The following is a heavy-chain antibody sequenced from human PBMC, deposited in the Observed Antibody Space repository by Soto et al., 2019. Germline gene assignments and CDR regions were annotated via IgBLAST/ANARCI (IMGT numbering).Heavy chain of an antibody. Sequence: SETLSLTCAVYGGSFSGYYWSWIRQPPGKGLEWIGEINHSGSTNYNPSLKSRVTISVDTSKNQFSLKRSSVTAADTAVYYCARGVGATMFYYYGMDVWGQGTTVTVSS. CDR1: GGSFSGYY. D-gene: IGHD1-26*01. V-gene: IGHV4-34*01. J-gene: IGHJ6*02. CDR3: ARGVGATMFYYYGMDV. CDR2: INHSGST.